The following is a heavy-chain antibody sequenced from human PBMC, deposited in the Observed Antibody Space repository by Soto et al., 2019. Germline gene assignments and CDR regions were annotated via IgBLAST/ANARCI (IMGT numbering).Heavy chain of an antibody. J-gene: IGHJ6*02. V-gene: IGHV1-69*02. CDR3: ARSTRVTEEDNGMDV. D-gene: IGHD4-17*01. CDR1: GGTFSRYT. Sequence: QVHLVQSGAEVKKPGSSVKVSCKASGGTFSRYTINWVRQSPGQGLEWMGRIIPIVGILNYAQKFQGRVTIIADKSTSTVYMELSSLRSEDTAVYYCARSTRVTEEDNGMDVWGQGTTVSVSS. CDR2: IIPIVGIL.